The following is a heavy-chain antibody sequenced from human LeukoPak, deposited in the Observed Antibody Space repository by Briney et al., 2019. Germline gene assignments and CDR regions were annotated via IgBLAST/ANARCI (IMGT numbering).Heavy chain of an antibody. J-gene: IGHJ3*02. V-gene: IGHV4-34*01. Sequence: GSLRLSCAASGFTFSSYWMSWVRQPPGKGLEWIGEINHSGSTNYNPSLKSRVTISVDTSKNQFSLKLSSVTAADTAVYYCARWGITMVRGAPDAFDIWGQGTMVTVSS. CDR2: INHSGST. D-gene: IGHD3-10*01. CDR1: GFTFSSYW. CDR3: ARWGITMVRGAPDAFDI.